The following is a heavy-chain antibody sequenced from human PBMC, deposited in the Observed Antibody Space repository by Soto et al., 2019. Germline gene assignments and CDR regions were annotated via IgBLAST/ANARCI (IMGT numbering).Heavy chain of an antibody. CDR1: GYTFTTYT. CDR3: ARGIATGQLDP. CDR2: INPVNGNT. D-gene: IGHD6-13*01. V-gene: IGHV1-3*01. Sequence: ASVKVSCKASGYTFTTYTMNWVRQAPGQRLEWMGWINPVNGNTKSSQKFQDRVIITRDTSASTAYMELRSLRSEDTAVYYCARGIATGQLDPWGQGTLVTVSS. J-gene: IGHJ5*02.